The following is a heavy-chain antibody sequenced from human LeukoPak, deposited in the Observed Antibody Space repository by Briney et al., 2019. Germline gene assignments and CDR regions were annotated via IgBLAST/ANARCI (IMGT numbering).Heavy chain of an antibody. D-gene: IGHD3-22*01. V-gene: IGHV3-23*01. Sequence: GGSLRLSCAASGFTFSRYAMSWVRQAPGKGLEWVSAISGSGGSTYYADSVKGRFTISRDNSKNTLYLQMNSLRAEDTAVYYCAKRLYARSGYYGDFDYWGQGTLVTVSS. J-gene: IGHJ4*02. CDR2: ISGSGGST. CDR1: GFTFSRYA. CDR3: AKRLYARSGYYGDFDY.